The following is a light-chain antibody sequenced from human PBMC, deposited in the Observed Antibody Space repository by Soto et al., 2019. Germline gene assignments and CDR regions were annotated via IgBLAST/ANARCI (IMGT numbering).Light chain of an antibody. CDR1: QTISNY. J-gene: IGKJ1*01. Sequence: DIQMTQSPSSLSASVGDRVTITCRASQTISNYLNWYQQKSGKAPKVLIYGASRLQSGVPSRFSGSGSGTDFTLTISSLHPDDFATYYCQQYNSYSPTFGQGTKVDIK. CDR3: QQYNSYSPT. V-gene: IGKV1-16*01. CDR2: GAS.